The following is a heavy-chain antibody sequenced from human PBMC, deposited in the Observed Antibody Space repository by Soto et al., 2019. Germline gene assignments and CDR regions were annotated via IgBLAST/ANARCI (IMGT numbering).Heavy chain of an antibody. CDR1: GGSISSGSYY. V-gene: IGHV4-31*03. D-gene: IGHD2-21*01. CDR3: AASCVGCGGFNYYGMDV. Sequence: QVQLQESGPGLVKPSQTLSLTCTVSGGSISSGSYYWSWIRQHPGKGLEWIGYIYYSGSTYYNPSLKSRVTISVDTSKNQFSLKLSSVTAAETAVYYCAASCVGCGGFNYYGMDVWGQGTTVNVSS. CDR2: IYYSGST. J-gene: IGHJ6*02.